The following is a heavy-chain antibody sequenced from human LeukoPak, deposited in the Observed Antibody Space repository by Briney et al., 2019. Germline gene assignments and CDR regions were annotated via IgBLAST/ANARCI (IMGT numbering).Heavy chain of an antibody. V-gene: IGHV1-69*02. CDR3: ARGRVYGTPTD. CDR2: IIPILGIA. J-gene: IGHJ4*02. CDR1: GGTFSSYT. Sequence: SVKVSCKASGGTFSSYTISWVRQAPGQGLEWMGRIIPILGIANYAQKFQGRVTMTRNTSISTAYMELSSLRSEDTAVYYCARGRVYGTPTDWGQGTLVTVSS. D-gene: IGHD3-10*01.